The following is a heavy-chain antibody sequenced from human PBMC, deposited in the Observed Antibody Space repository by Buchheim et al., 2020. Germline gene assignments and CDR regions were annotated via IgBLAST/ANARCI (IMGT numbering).Heavy chain of an antibody. J-gene: IGHJ4*02. CDR1: GGSISSGGYY. CDR3: ARGSNIVVVTAIPSYFDY. Sequence: QVQLQESGPGLVKPSQTLSLTCTVSGGSISSGGYYWSWIRQHPGKGLEWIGYIYYSGSTSYNPSLTSRVTISVDTSKNQFSLKLSSVTAADTAVYYCARGSNIVVVTAIPSYFDYWGQGTL. CDR2: IYYSGST. V-gene: IGHV4-31*03. D-gene: IGHD2-21*02.